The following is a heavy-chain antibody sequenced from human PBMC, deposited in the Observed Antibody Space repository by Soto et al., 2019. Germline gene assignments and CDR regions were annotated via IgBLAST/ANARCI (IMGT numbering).Heavy chain of an antibody. CDR1: GFTFSSYS. CDR3: ARELGRDGMDV. D-gene: IGHD1-26*01. Sequence: EVQLVESGGGLVQPGGSLRLSCAASGFTFSSYSMNCVRQAPGKGLEWVSYISSSSRTIYYADSVKGRFTIYRDNAKTSLDLQMNSLRDEDTAVYYCARELGRDGMDVWGQGTTVTVSS. J-gene: IGHJ6*02. V-gene: IGHV3-48*02. CDR2: ISSSSRTI.